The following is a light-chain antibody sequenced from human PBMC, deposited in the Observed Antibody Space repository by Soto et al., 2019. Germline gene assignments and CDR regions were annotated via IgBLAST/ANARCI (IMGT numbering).Light chain of an antibody. CDR1: QSLLHSNGYNY. CDR3: LRDLPAEVFT. J-gene: IGKJ3*01. Sequence: DIVMTQSPLSLPVTPGEPASISCRSSQSLLHSNGYNYLDWYLQKPGQSPQLLIYLGSNRASGVGDRFSGSGSGTDFTLTFSRMEVEDDGIASCLRDLPAEVFTFGPGTKLDIK. V-gene: IGKV2-28*01. CDR2: LGS.